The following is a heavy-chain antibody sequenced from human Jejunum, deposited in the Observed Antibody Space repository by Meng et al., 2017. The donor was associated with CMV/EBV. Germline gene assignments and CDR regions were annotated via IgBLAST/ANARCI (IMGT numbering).Heavy chain of an antibody. CDR1: CYYLTNYG. Sequence: VLAGEEVQKPGSLVKYTCKVSCYYLTNYGITWVRQAPGTGVEWMGWINAYKGDTNYAQTLQGRVTMTTDTSTSTAYMELRSLRSDDTAVYYCARVEVGITSGDYWGQGTLVTVSS. CDR2: INAYKGDT. CDR3: ARVEVGITSGDY. J-gene: IGHJ4*02. V-gene: IGHV1-18*01. D-gene: IGHD1-26*01.